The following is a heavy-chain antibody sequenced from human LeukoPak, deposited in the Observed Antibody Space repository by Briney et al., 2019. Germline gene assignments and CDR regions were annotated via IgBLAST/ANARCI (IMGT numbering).Heavy chain of an antibody. CDR3: ARDPALNYYDSSGYPYFDY. D-gene: IGHD3-22*01. Sequence: GASVKVSCKASGGTFSSYAISWVRQAPGQGLEWMGRIIPILGIANYAQKFQGRVTITADKSTSTAYMELSSLRSEDTAVYYCARDPALNYYDSSGYPYFDYWGQGTLVTVSS. CDR2: IIPILGIA. V-gene: IGHV1-69*04. J-gene: IGHJ4*02. CDR1: GGTFSSYA.